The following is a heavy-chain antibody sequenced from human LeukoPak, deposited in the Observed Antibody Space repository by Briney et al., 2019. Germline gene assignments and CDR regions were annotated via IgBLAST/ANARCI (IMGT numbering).Heavy chain of an antibody. CDR3: ARFSVGGTYYPNY. Sequence: GESLKISCKGSGYSFTSSWIGWVRQMPGQGLEWMGIIYPGDSDTRCSPSFQGQVTISADKPISTAHLQWSSLKASDTAMYYCARFSVGGTYYPNYWGQGTLVTVSS. CDR2: IYPGDSDT. J-gene: IGHJ4*02. D-gene: IGHD1-26*01. V-gene: IGHV5-51*04. CDR1: GYSFTSSW.